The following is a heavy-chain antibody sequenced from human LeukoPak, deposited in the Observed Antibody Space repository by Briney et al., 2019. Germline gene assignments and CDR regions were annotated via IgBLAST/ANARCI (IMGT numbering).Heavy chain of an antibody. D-gene: IGHD3-10*01. CDR1: GFTFSSYG. CDR3: ARELDSWFGELLRYYYYGMDV. V-gene: IGHV3-33*01. J-gene: IGHJ6*02. CDR2: IWYDGSNK. Sequence: GGSLGLSCAASGFTFSSYGMHWVRQAPGKGLEWVAVIWYDGSNKYYADSVKGRFTISRDNSKNTLYLQMNSLRAEDTAVYYCARELDSWFGELLRYYYYGMDVWGQGTTVTVSS.